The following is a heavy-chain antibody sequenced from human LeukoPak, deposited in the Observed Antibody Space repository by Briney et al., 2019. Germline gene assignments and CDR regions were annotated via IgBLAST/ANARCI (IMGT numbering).Heavy chain of an antibody. Sequence: GGSLRLSCAASGFTFSSYAMSWVRQAPGKGLEWVSSISSSSSYIYYADSVKGRFTISRDNAKNSLHLQMNSLRADDTAVYYCARESSPGYSYGYPLAYWGQGTLVTVSS. D-gene: IGHD5-18*01. CDR1: GFTFSSYA. CDR2: ISSSSSYI. J-gene: IGHJ4*02. V-gene: IGHV3-21*01. CDR3: ARESSPGYSYGYPLAY.